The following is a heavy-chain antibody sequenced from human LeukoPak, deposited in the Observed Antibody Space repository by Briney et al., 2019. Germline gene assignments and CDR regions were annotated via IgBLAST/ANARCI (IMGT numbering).Heavy chain of an antibody. Sequence: SVKVSCKASGGTFSSYAISWVRRAPGQGLEWMGGIIPIFGTANYAQKFQGRVTITTDESTSTAYMELSSLRSEDTAVYYCAREITIFGVVTTYYYMDVWGKGTTVTVSS. CDR2: IIPIFGTA. CDR1: GGTFSSYA. CDR3: AREITIFGVVTTYYYMDV. J-gene: IGHJ6*03. D-gene: IGHD3-3*01. V-gene: IGHV1-69*05.